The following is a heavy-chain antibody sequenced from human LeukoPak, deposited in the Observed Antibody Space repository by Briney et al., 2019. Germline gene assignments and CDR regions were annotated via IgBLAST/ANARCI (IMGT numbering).Heavy chain of an antibody. CDR2: ISSSSSYI. CDR3: ARDNYDSVRFDP. V-gene: IGHV3-21*01. J-gene: IGHJ5*02. D-gene: IGHD4-11*01. CDR1: GFTFSSYS. Sequence: SGGSLRLSCAASGFTFSSYSMNWVRQAPGKGLEWVSSISSSSSYIYYADSVKGRFTISRDNAKNSLYLQMNSLRAEDTAVYYCARDNYDSVRFDPWGQGTLVTVSS.